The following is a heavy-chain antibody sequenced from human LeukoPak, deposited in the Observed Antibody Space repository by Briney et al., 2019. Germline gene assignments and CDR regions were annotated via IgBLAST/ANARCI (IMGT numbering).Heavy chain of an antibody. J-gene: IGHJ3*02. Sequence: GGSLRLSCAASGFTFSSYWMSWVRQAPGKGLEWVANIKQDGSEKYYVDSVKSRFTISRDNAKNSLYLLMNSLRAEDTAVYYCARGDPDISFGVVGDAFDIWGQGTMVTVSS. CDR3: ARGDPDISFGVVGDAFDI. V-gene: IGHV3-7*01. D-gene: IGHD3-3*01. CDR2: IKQDGSEK. CDR1: GFTFSSYW.